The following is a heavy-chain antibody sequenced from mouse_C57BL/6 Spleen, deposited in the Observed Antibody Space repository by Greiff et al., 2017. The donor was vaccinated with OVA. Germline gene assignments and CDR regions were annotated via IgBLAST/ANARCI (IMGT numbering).Heavy chain of an antibody. CDR2: INPSSGYT. V-gene: IGHV1-7*01. CDR1: GYTFTSYW. D-gene: IGHD3-2*02. Sequence: QVQLQQSGAELAKPGASVKLSCKASGYTFTSYWMHWVKQRPGQGLEWIGYINPSSGYTKYNQKFKDKATLTADKSSSPASMQLCSLTYVYSAVSYCASETAQATSYAMDYWGPGTSVPVSS. J-gene: IGHJ4*01. CDR3: ASETAQATSYAMDY.